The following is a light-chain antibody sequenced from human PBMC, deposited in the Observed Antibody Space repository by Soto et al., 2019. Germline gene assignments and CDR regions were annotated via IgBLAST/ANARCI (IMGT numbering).Light chain of an antibody. V-gene: IGKV3-20*01. J-gene: IGKJ2*01. CDR1: QSVSSTY. Sequence: EIVVTQSPGTLSLSPGERATLSCRASQSVSSTYLAWYQQKPGQAPRLLIYGASSRGTGIPDRFSGSGSGTDFTLTISRLEPEDFAVYYCQQYGTSPPEYTFGQGTKLEIK. CDR2: GAS. CDR3: QQYGTSPPEYT.